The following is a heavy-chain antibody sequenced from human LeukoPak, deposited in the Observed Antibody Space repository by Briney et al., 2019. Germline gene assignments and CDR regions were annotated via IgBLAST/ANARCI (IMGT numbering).Heavy chain of an antibody. Sequence: SETLSLTCTVSGGSISGYYWSWIRQPPGKGLEWIGEINHSGSTNYNPSFKSRVTISVDTSKNQFSLKQGSETAADTVVYYCAREREGYGSGSYYRYYYYHYMDVWGKGTTVTVSS. CDR1: GGSISGYY. V-gene: IGHV4-34*01. J-gene: IGHJ6*03. D-gene: IGHD3-10*01. CDR3: AREREGYGSGSYYRYYYYHYMDV. CDR2: INHSGST.